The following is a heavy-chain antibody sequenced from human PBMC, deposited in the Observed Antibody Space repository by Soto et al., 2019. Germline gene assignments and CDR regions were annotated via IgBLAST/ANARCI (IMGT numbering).Heavy chain of an antibody. J-gene: IGHJ4*02. CDR3: ARDRGGALDS. CDR2: LSGSGSLS. D-gene: IGHD2-15*01. V-gene: IGHV3-23*01. CDR1: GFTFKTFA. Sequence: GSLRLSCVVSGFTFKTFAMTWVRQAPGKGLEWVSALSGSGSLSYYADSVKGRFAISRDNSKNTLYLQMNNLRVDETAVYFCARDRGGALDSWGQGTLVTVSS.